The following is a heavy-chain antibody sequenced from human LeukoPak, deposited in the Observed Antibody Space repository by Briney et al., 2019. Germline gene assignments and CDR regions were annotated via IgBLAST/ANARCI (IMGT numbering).Heavy chain of an antibody. CDR1: GFTFSSYT. D-gene: IGHD3-10*01. Sequence: GGSLRLSCAASGFTFSSYTMNWVRQAPGKGLEWVSSISSSSIYIYYADSVKGRFTISRDNAKNSLYLQMNSLRAEDTALYYCAREADYYGSGSFYYYMDVWGKGTTVTVSS. CDR2: ISSSSIYI. J-gene: IGHJ6*03. V-gene: IGHV3-21*04. CDR3: AREADYYGSGSFYYYMDV.